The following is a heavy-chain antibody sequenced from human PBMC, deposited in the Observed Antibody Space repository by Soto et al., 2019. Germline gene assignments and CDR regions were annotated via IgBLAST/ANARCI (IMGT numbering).Heavy chain of an antibody. J-gene: IGHJ4*02. CDR1: GFTFSSYA. CDR2: ISGSGGST. CDR3: AKSAPYCSSTSCYRFDY. D-gene: IGHD2-2*01. V-gene: IGHV3-23*01. Sequence: GGSLRLSCAASGFTFSSYAMSWVRQAPGKGLEWVSAISGSGGSTYYADSVKGRFTISRDNSKNTLYLQMNSLRAEDTAVYYCAKSAPYCSSTSCYRFDYWGQGTLVTVSS.